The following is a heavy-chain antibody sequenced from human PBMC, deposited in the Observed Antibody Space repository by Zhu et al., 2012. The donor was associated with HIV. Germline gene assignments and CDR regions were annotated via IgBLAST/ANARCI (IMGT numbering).Heavy chain of an antibody. CDR2: IYYGGST. CDR3: ANTRTSGWYSYAFHV. D-gene: IGHD6-19*01. Sequence: QVQLHESGPGLVKPSETLSLTCTVSGGIISSSSSFWAWIRQTPGKGLEWIGSIYYGGSTHYNPSLKSRLTISVDTSKNQYSLKLSSVTAADTALYYCANTRTSGWYSYAFHVWGQGTMVTVSS. J-gene: IGHJ3*01. V-gene: IGHV4-39*01. CDR1: GGIISSSSSF.